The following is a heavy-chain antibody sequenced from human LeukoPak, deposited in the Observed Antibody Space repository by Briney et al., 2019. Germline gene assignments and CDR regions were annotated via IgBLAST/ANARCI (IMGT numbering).Heavy chain of an antibody. CDR2: IRSKANSYAT. CDR3: TCGYDSSGYAFDY. V-gene: IGHV3-73*01. CDR1: GFTFSGSA. D-gene: IGHD3-22*01. Sequence: GGSLRLSCAASGFTFSGSAMHWVRQASGKGLEWVGRIRSKANSYATAYAASVKGRFTISRDDSKNTAYLQMNSLKTEDTAVYYCTCGYDSSGYAFDYWGQGTLVTVSS. J-gene: IGHJ4*02.